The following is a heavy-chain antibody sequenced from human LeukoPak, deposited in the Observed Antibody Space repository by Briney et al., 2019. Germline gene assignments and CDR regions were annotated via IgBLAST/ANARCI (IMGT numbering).Heavy chain of an antibody. Sequence: GGSLRLSCAASGFTFSSYGMHWVRQAPGKGLEWVAVISYDGSNKYYADSVKGRFTISRDNSKNTLYLQMNSLRAEDTAVYYCAKDEDSGYYYDSSEEIDYWGQGTLVTVSS. CDR1: GFTFSSYG. J-gene: IGHJ4*02. CDR3: AKDEDSGYYYDSSEEIDY. D-gene: IGHD3-22*01. V-gene: IGHV3-30*18. CDR2: ISYDGSNK.